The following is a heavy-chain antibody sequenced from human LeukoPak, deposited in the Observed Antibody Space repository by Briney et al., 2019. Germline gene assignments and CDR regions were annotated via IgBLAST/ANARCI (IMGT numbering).Heavy chain of an antibody. J-gene: IGHJ4*02. V-gene: IGHV3-30*18. CDR3: AKWRTAMDY. D-gene: IGHD2-21*02. CDR2: ISYDGSNK. Sequence: GRSLRLSCAASGFTFSSYGLHWVRHAPGKGLEWVAVISYDGSNKYYADSVKGRFTISRDNSKNTLYLQMNSLRAEDTAVYYCAKWRTAMDYWGQGTLVTVSS. CDR1: GFTFSSYG.